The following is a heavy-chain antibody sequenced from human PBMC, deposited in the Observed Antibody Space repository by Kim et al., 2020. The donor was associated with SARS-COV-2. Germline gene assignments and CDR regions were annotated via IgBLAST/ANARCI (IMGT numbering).Heavy chain of an antibody. CDR1: GFTFDDYA. CDR3: AKDLSPYYYDSSGYYPHINYYYYYGMDV. CDR2: ISWNSGSI. J-gene: IGHJ6*02. Sequence: GGSLRLSCAASGFTFDDYAMHWVRQAPGKGLEWVSGISWNSGSICYADSVKGRFTISRDNAKNSLYLQMNSLRAEDTALYYCAKDLSPYYYDSSGYYPHINYYYYYGMDVWGQGTTVTVSS. D-gene: IGHD3-22*01. V-gene: IGHV3-9*01.